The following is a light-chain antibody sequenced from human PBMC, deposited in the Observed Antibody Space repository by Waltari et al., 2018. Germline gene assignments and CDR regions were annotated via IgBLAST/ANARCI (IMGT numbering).Light chain of an antibody. Sequence: DIQMTQSPSSLSASVGDSVTITCRASQSISSYLNWFQQTPGKAPKLLIYASSSLQSGVPSRFSGSGSETDFTLTISSLQPEDFATYYCQQSYSTPPFTFGPGTKVDIK. J-gene: IGKJ3*01. CDR3: QQSYSTPPFT. CDR2: ASS. V-gene: IGKV1-39*01. CDR1: QSISSY.